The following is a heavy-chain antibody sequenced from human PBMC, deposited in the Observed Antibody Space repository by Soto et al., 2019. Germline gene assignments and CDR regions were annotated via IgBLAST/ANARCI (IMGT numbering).Heavy chain of an antibody. V-gene: IGHV2-5*02. Sequence: QITLKESGPTLVKPTQTLTLTCTFSGFSLPTDRVGVGWIRQPPGKALEWLEVIYWDDTKTYRPSLKSRLTIPQDTSKDQVAPTMTDPDPLDTAPYYRAHAYGGRSPSWGQGTRVPVPS. J-gene: IGHJ5*02. CDR2: IYWDDTK. CDR1: GFSLPTDRVG. D-gene: IGHD3-16*01. CDR3: AHAYGGRSPS.